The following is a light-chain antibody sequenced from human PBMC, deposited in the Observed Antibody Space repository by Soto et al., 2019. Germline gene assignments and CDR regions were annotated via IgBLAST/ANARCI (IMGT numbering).Light chain of an antibody. CDR3: SSYPGSNNFEIWV. Sequence: QSALTQPPSASGSPGQSVTISCTGTSSDVGGYNYVSWYQQHPGKAPKLMIYEVSKRPSGVPDRFSGSKSGNTASLTVSGLQAEDEADYYCSSYPGSNNFEIWVFGGGTQLTVL. CDR1: SSDVGGYNY. V-gene: IGLV2-8*01. J-gene: IGLJ3*02. CDR2: EVS.